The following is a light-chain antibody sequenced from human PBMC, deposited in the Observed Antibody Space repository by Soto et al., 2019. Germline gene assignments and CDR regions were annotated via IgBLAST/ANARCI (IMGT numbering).Light chain of an antibody. CDR3: QQYNTWPPYT. CDR2: GAS. Sequence: EIVMTQSPATLSLSPGERATLSCRASQSSSINLAWYQQKPGQAPRLLIYGASTRATGVPARFSGSGSGTEFTLTISSLQSEDFAVYYCQQYNTWPPYTFGQGTKLEI. CDR1: QSSSIN. V-gene: IGKV3-15*01. J-gene: IGKJ2*01.